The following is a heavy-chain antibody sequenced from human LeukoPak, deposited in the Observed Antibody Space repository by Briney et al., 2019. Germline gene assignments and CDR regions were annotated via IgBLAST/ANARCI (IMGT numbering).Heavy chain of an antibody. CDR2: INHSGST. CDR1: GGSFSGYY. D-gene: IGHD3-3*01. J-gene: IGHJ4*02. V-gene: IGHV4-34*01. CDR3: ARFSGGRLRFLEWRQFDY. Sequence: PSETLSLTCAVYGGSFSGYYWSWIRQPPGKGLEWIGEINHSGSTNYNPSLKSRVTISVDMSKNQFSLKLSSVTAADTAVYYCARFSGGRLRFLEWRQFDYWGQGTLVTVFS.